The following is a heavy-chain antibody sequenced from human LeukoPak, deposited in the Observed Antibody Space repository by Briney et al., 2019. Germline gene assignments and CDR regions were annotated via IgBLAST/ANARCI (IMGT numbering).Heavy chain of an antibody. CDR1: GFTFYDYG. CDR2: INWNGGST. V-gene: IGHV3-20*04. CDR3: AKGAGSSGYYRWFDP. Sequence: GGSLRLSCAASGFTFYDYGMSWVRQAPGKGLEWVSGINWNGGSTGYADSVKGRFTISRDNAKNSLYLQMNSLRAEDTAVYYCAKGAGSSGYYRWFDPWGQGTLVTVSS. D-gene: IGHD3-22*01. J-gene: IGHJ5*02.